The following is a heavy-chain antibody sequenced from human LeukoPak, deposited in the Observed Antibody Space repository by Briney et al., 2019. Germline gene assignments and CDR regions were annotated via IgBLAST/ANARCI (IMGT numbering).Heavy chain of an antibody. CDR2: ISGSGGST. J-gene: IGHJ3*02. CDR1: GLTFSSYA. Sequence: GGSLRLSCAASGLTFSSYAMSWVGQAAGKGLGGVSAISGSGGSTYYADSVKGRFTISRDNSKHTLYLQMNSLRAEDTAISYCAKDRGHCSSTSCPLSAFDIWGQGTMVTVSS. CDR3: AKDRGHCSSTSCPLSAFDI. D-gene: IGHD2-2*01. V-gene: IGHV3-23*01.